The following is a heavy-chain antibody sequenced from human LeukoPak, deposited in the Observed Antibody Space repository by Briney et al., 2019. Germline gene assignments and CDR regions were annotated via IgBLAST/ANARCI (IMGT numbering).Heavy chain of an antibody. J-gene: IGHJ4*02. CDR2: IYTSGST. D-gene: IGHD3-16*01. Sequence: SETLSLTCTVSGGSISSGSYYWSWIRQPAGKGLEWIGRIYTSGSTNYNPSLKSRVTMSVDTSKNQFSLKLSSVTAADTAVYYCARAQTTTLGYYFDYWGQGTLVTVSS. CDR3: ARAQTTTLGYYFDY. V-gene: IGHV4-61*02. CDR1: GGSISSGSYY.